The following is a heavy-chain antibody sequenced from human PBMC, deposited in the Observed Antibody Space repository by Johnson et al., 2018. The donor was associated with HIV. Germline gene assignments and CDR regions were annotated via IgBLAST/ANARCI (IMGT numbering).Heavy chain of an antibody. V-gene: IGHV3-11*04. Sequence: QVQLVESGGGVVRPGGSLRLSCVASGFTFSDYYMSWIRQAPGKGLEWVSYISSSGSTTYYADSVKGRFTISRDNSKNTLYLQMNSLRAEDTAVYFCARDYPYDRSPSAFDIWGQGTMVTVSS. CDR1: GFTFSDYY. D-gene: IGHD3-22*01. CDR2: ISSSGSTT. J-gene: IGHJ3*02. CDR3: ARDYPYDRSPSAFDI.